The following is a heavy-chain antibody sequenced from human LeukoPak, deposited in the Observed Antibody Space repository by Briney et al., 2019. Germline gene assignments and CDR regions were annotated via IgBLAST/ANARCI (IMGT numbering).Heavy chain of an antibody. CDR3: ALFSWPYY. J-gene: IGHJ4*02. CDR2: IKSDGSST. V-gene: IGHV3-74*01. Sequence: RGSLRLACAASGFTFSSNWMHWVRQAPGKGRVWVSRIKSDGSSTSYADSVKGRFTISRDNAKNTLYLQMNSLRAEDTAVYYCALFSWPYYWGQGTLVTVSS. CDR1: GFTFSSNW.